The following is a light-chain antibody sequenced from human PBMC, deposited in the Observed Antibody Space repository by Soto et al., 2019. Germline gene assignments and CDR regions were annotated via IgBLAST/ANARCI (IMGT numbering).Light chain of an antibody. CDR3: QQYDSSPRT. V-gene: IGKV1-9*01. Sequence: IQMTQSPSTLSASVGDRVTITCRASQGISSYLAWYQQKPGKAPKLLIYAASSLQSGVPSRFSGSGSGTDFTLTISRLEPEDFAVYYCQQYDSSPRTFGQGTMVDI. CDR1: QGISSY. J-gene: IGKJ1*01. CDR2: AAS.